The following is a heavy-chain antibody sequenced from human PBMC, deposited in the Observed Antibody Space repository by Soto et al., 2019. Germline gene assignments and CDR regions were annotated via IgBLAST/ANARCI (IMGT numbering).Heavy chain of an antibody. CDR1: GGSVSSGSYY. D-gene: IGHD2-15*01. J-gene: IGHJ3*02. CDR3: ARGSGPNDAFDI. CDR2: IYYSGST. V-gene: IGHV4-61*01. Sequence: QVQLQESGPGLVKPSETLSLTCTVSGGSVSSGSYYWSWIRQPPGQGLEWIGYIYYSGSTNYNPSLKSLVTISVDTSKTQFSLKLSSVTAADTAVYYCARGSGPNDAFDIWGQGTMVTVSS.